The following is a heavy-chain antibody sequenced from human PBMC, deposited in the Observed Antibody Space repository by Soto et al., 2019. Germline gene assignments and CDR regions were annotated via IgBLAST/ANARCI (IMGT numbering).Heavy chain of an antibody. Sequence: QVQLVQSGAEVKKPGASVKVSCKASGYTFTSYGISWVRQAPGQGFEWMGWIIAYNGNTNYAQKLQGRVIMTTVTSTSTAYMELRSLRSDDTAVYYCARALGYCSGGSCYSTAEYFQHWGQGTLVTVSS. CDR3: ARALGYCSGGSCYSTAEYFQH. J-gene: IGHJ1*01. CDR1: GYTFTSYG. V-gene: IGHV1-18*01. D-gene: IGHD2-15*01. CDR2: IIAYNGNT.